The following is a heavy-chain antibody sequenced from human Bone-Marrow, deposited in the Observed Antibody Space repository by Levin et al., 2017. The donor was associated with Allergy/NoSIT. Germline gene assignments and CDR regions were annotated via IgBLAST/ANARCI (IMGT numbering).Heavy chain of an antibody. D-gene: IGHD5-18*01. J-gene: IGHJ4*02. V-gene: IGHV3-30*18. Sequence: GGSLRLSCAASGFTFSSYGMHWVRQAPGKGLEWVAVISYDGSNKYYADSVKGRFTISRDNSKNTLYLQMNSLRAEDTAVYYCAKVEARAYSYGLDYWGQGTLVTVSS. CDR3: AKVEARAYSYGLDY. CDR2: ISYDGSNK. CDR1: GFTFSSYG.